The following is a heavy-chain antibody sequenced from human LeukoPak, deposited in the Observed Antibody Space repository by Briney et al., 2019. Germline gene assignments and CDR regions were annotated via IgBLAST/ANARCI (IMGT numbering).Heavy chain of an antibody. Sequence: ASVKVSCKVSGYTLTELSMHWVRQAPGKGLEWMGGFDPEDGETIYAQKFQGRVTMTEDTSTDTAYMELSSLRSEDTAVYYCATARITMIVATRGRAFDIWGQGTMVTVSS. CDR1: GYTLTELS. CDR2: FDPEDGET. D-gene: IGHD3-22*01. CDR3: ATARITMIVATRGRAFDI. J-gene: IGHJ3*02. V-gene: IGHV1-24*01.